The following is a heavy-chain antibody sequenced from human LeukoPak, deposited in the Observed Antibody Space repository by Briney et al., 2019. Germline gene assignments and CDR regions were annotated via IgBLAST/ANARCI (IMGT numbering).Heavy chain of an antibody. CDR2: INPNSGGT. J-gene: IGHJ4*02. Sequence: GASVKVSCKASGYTFTGYYMHWVRQAPGQGVEWMGRINPNSGGTNYAQKFQGRVTMTRDTSISTAYMELSRLRSDDTAVYYCARVPPGEGRQYYFDHWGQGTLVTVSS. CDR3: ARVPPGEGRQYYFDH. CDR1: GYTFTGYY. D-gene: IGHD7-27*01. V-gene: IGHV1-2*06.